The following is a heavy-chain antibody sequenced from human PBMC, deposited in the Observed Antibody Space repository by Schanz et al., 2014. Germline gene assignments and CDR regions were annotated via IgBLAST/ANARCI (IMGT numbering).Heavy chain of an antibody. CDR3: ASVIMVAGNHRDGRDV. J-gene: IGHJ6*02. D-gene: IGHD6-19*01. CDR1: GFTFRSYG. Sequence: MQLLESGGGLAQPGGSLRLSCAASGFTFRSYGMHWVRQAPGKGLEWVALISYDGSSKNHADSVQGRFTISRDNSKNALYLQMSSLRDGDTAVYYCASVIMVAGNHRDGRDVWGQGTTVIVSS. V-gene: IGHV3-33*08. CDR2: ISYDGSSK.